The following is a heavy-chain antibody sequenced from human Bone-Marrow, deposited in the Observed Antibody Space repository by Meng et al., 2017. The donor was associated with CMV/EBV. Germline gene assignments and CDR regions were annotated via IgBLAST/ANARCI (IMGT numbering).Heavy chain of an antibody. CDR2: IYWNDDK. V-gene: IGHV2-5*01. CDR3: AHPSSSWYGGYYFDY. CDR1: GFSLSTSGVG. Sequence: SGPTLVKPTQTLTLTCTFSGFSLSTSGVGVGWIRQPPGKALEWLALIYWNDDKRYSPSLKSRLTITKDTSKNQVVLTMTNMDPVDTATYYCAHPSSSWYGGYYFDYWGQGTLVTVSS. D-gene: IGHD6-13*01. J-gene: IGHJ4*02.